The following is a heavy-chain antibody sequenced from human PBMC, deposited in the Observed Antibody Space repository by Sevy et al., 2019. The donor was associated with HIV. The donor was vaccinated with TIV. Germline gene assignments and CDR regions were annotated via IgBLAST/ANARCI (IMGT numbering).Heavy chain of an antibody. Sequence: ASVKVSCKASGYTFTGYYMHWVRQAPGQGLEWMGWINPNSGGTNYAQKFQGRVTMTRDTSISTAYMELSRLRSDDTAVYYCARGRGQYYYDSSGYQYFDYWGQGTLVTVSS. CDR1: GYTFTGYY. CDR3: ARGRGQYYYDSSGYQYFDY. CDR2: INPNSGGT. J-gene: IGHJ4*02. V-gene: IGHV1-2*02. D-gene: IGHD3-22*01.